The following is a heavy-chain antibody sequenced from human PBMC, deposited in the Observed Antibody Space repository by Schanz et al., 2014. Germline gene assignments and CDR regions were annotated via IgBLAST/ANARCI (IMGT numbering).Heavy chain of an antibody. V-gene: IGHV3-9*01. J-gene: IGHJ3*01. CDR3: VKDTNGGDSGNYHAFDV. D-gene: IGHD4-17*01. CDR2: LSWNRRSV. Sequence: EMQLVESGGGLVQPGRSLRLSCAASGFTFEDYAMHWVRQVPGKGLEWVAGLSWNRRSVGYADSVKGRFTISRDNANNTLDLQRKSLRPEDTALYYCVKDTNGGDSGNYHAFDVWGQGTRVTVSS. CDR1: GFTFEDYA.